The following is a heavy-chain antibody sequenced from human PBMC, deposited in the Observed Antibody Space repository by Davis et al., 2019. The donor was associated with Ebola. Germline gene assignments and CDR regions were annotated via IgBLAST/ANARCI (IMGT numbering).Heavy chain of an antibody. CDR1: GFTFSSYA. D-gene: IGHD2-15*01. Sequence: GGSLRLSCAASGFTFSSYAMHWVRQAPGKGLEWVAVISYDGSNKYYADSVKGRFTISRDNSKNTLYLQMNSLRAEDTAVYYCASHALKYCSGGSCPFDYWGQGTLVTVSS. V-gene: IGHV3-30-3*01. CDR3: ASHALKYCSGGSCPFDY. CDR2: ISYDGSNK. J-gene: IGHJ4*02.